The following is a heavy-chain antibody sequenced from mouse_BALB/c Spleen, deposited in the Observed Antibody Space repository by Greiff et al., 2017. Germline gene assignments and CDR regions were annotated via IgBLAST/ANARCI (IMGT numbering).Heavy chain of an antibody. CDR3: ARKYGNHWYFDV. D-gene: IGHD2-10*02. CDR2: IDTSDSYT. J-gene: IGHJ1*01. Sequence: QVQLQQPGAELVKPGASVKLSCKASGYTFTSYWMYWVKQRPGQGLEWIGEIDTSDSYTNYNQKFKGKATLTVDKSSSTAYMQLSSLTSEDSAVYYCARKYGNHWYFDVWGAGTTVTVSS. CDR1: GYTFTSYW. V-gene: IGHV1-69*02.